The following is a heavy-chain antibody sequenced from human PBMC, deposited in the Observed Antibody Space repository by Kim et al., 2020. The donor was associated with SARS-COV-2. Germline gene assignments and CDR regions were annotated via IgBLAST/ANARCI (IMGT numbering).Heavy chain of an antibody. CDR2: ISYDGSNK. V-gene: IGHV3-30*18. CDR3: AKDLGGASDYGDYGYYYYGMDV. CDR1: GFTFSSYG. Sequence: GGSLRLSCAASGFTFSSYGMHWVRQAPGKGLEWVAVISYDGSNKYYADSVKGRFTISRDNSKNTLYLQMNSLRAEDTAVYYCAKDLGGASDYGDYGYYYYGMDVWGQGTTVTVSS. D-gene: IGHD4-17*01. J-gene: IGHJ6*02.